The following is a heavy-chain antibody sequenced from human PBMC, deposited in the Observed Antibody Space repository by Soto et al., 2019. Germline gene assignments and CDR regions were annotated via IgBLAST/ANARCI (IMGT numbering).Heavy chain of an antibody. CDR2: IYTSGST. J-gene: IGHJ6*02. CDR3: ARDREARDYDFWSGYPYYYYYGMDV. V-gene: IGHV4-4*07. CDR1: GGSISSYY. D-gene: IGHD3-3*01. Sequence: QVQLQESGPGLVKPSETLSLTCTVSGGSISSYYWSWIRQPAGKGLEWIGRIYTSGSTNYNPSLKSRVTMSVDTSKNQFSLKLSSVTAADTAVYYCARDREARDYDFWSGYPYYYYYGMDVWGQGTTVTVSS.